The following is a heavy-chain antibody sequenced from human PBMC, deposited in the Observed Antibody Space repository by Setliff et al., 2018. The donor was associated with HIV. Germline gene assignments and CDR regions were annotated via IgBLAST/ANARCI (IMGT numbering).Heavy chain of an antibody. CDR2: ISAYSGNR. Sequence: SVKVSCKASGYTLSDYGMTWVRQAPGQGLEWMAWISAYSGNRKFAQKFQGRVTVTRDTSTSTAYMELTSLRSDDTAVYYCARTMDYGDYEPLDYWGQGTLVTVSS. J-gene: IGHJ4*02. V-gene: IGHV1-18*01. CDR3: ARTMDYGDYEPLDY. CDR1: GYTLSDYG. D-gene: IGHD4-17*01.